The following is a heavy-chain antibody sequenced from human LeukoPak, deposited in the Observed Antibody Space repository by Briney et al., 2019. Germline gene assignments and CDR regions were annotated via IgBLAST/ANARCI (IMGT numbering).Heavy chain of an antibody. CDR3: ASGGPTRGTLAS. CDR1: AFGFSDDG. D-gene: IGHD1-26*01. V-gene: IGHV3-30*02. CDR2: IRRDGTYV. J-gene: IGHJ4*02. Sequence: GGSLRLSCTASAFGFSDDGMYWVRQTPDKGLEWVAYIRRDGTYVNYVASVKGRFSISRDNSKSTLWLQMNSLRVEDTALYYCASGGPTRGTLASWGQGSLVTVSS.